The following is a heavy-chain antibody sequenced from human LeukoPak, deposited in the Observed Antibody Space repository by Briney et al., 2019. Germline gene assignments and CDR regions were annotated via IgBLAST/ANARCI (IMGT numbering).Heavy chain of an antibody. CDR3: AKVQNYGSGSYYSPVDY. CDR2: IRYDGSNE. J-gene: IGHJ4*02. CDR1: GFTFSSYG. Sequence: GGSLRLSCAASGFTFSSYGMHWVRQAPGKGLEWVSFIRYDGSNEYYADSVRGRFTISRDNSKNTLYLQMNSLRAEDTAVYYCAKVQNYGSGSYYSPVDYWGQGTLVTVSS. D-gene: IGHD3-10*01. V-gene: IGHV3-30*02.